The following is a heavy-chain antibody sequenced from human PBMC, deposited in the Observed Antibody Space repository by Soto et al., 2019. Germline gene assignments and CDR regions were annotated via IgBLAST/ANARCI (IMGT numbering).Heavy chain of an antibody. D-gene: IGHD6-13*01. Sequence: QVQLVQSGAEVKKPGASVKVSCKASGYTFTGYYMHWVRQAPGQGLEWMGWINPNSGGTNYAQKFQGRATMTRDTSISTAYMELSRLRSDDTAVYYCARVGGYSSSPRGWFDPWGQGTLVTVSS. V-gene: IGHV1-2*02. CDR1: GYTFTGYY. CDR3: ARVGGYSSSPRGWFDP. J-gene: IGHJ5*02. CDR2: INPNSGGT.